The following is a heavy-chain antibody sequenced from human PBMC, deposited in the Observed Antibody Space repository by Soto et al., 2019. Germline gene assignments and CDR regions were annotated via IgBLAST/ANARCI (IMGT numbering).Heavy chain of an antibody. J-gene: IGHJ6*02. CDR1: GYTFTSYG. Sequence: ASVKVSCKASGYTFTSYGISWVRQAPGQGLEWMGWISAYNGNTNYAQKLQGRVTMTTDTSTSTAYMELRSLRSDDTAVYYCARGGAARGQYYYYGIDVWGQGTTVTVSS. CDR3: ARGGAARGQYYYYGIDV. CDR2: ISAYNGNT. V-gene: IGHV1-18*04. D-gene: IGHD6-6*01.